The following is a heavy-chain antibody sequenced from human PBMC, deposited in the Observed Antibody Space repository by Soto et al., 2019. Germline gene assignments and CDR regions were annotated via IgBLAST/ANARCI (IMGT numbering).Heavy chain of an antibody. CDR1: GGSISSYY. J-gene: IGHJ4*02. V-gene: IGHV4-59*08. D-gene: IGHD3-16*01. CDR3: ARWGGMLPYYFDY. Sequence: SETLSLTCTVSGGSISSYYWSLIRQPPGKGLEWIGYIYYSGSTNYNPSLKGRVTISVDTSKNQFSLKLSSVTAADTAVYYCARWGGMLPYYFDYWGQGTLVTVSS. CDR2: IYYSGST.